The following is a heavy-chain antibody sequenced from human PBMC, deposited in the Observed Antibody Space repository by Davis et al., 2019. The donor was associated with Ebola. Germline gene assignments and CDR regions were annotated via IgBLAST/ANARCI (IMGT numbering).Heavy chain of an antibody. CDR2: ISAYNGNT. CDR3: ARDLPDYGDYENYYYYYGMDV. Sequence: AASVKVSCKASGYTFTRYGISWVRQAPGQGLEWMGWISAYNGNTNYAQKLQGRVTMTTDTSTSTAYMELRSLRSDDTAVYYCARDLPDYGDYENYYYYYGMDVWGQGTTVTVSS. CDR1: GYTFTRYG. D-gene: IGHD4-17*01. J-gene: IGHJ6*02. V-gene: IGHV1-18*01.